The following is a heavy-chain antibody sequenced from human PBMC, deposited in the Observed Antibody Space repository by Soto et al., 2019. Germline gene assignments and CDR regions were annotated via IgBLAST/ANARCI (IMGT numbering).Heavy chain of an antibody. D-gene: IGHD3-22*01. CDR2: ISWNSGSI. Sequence: GGSLRLSCAASGFTFDDYAMHWVRQAPGKGLEWVSGISWNSGSIGYADSVKGRFTISRDNAKNSLYLQMNSLRAEDTAVYYCARDPGTGYYDSSGYYYDWGQGTLVTVSS. CDR1: GFTFDDYA. CDR3: ARDPGTGYYDSSGYYYD. V-gene: IGHV3-9*01. J-gene: IGHJ4*02.